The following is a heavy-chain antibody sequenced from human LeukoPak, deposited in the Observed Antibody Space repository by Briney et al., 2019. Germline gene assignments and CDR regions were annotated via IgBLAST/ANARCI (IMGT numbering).Heavy chain of an antibody. J-gene: IGHJ4*02. Sequence: GRSLRLSRAASGFTFSDYYMSWIRQAPGKGQEWVLYISSSGSTIYYADSEKRRFTISRDNAKNSLYLQMNSLRAEDTAVYYCARERPPMTTVTGYFDYWGQGTLVTVSS. V-gene: IGHV3-11*04. CDR1: GFTFSDYY. D-gene: IGHD4-17*01. CDR3: ARERPPMTTVTGYFDY. CDR2: ISSSGSTI.